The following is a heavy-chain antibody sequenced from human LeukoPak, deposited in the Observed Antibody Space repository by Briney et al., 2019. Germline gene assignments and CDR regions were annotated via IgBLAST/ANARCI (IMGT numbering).Heavy chain of an antibody. CDR1: GFTFSTYA. Sequence: PGGSLRLSCAASGFTFSTYAMNWVRQAPGKGLEWVAVISYDGRQNYYADSVKGRFTISRDNSKNTLYLQMNSLRDEDSAAYYCARVYLDRLTAGYFDHWGQGTWVTVSP. CDR2: ISYDGRQN. J-gene: IGHJ4*02. CDR3: ARVYLDRLTAGYFDH. V-gene: IGHV3-30*04. D-gene: IGHD2-8*01.